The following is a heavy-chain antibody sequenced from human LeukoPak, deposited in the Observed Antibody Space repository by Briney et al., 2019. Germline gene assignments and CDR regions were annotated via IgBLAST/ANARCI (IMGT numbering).Heavy chain of an antibody. CDR3: ARRVEVGATNGAFDI. V-gene: IGHV4-61*02. Sequence: SETLSLTCTVSGGSISSGSYYWSWIRQPAGKGLEWIGRIYTSGSTNYNPSLKSPVTISVDTSKNQFSLKLSSVTAADTAVYYCARRVEVGATNGAFDIWGQGTMVTVSS. CDR2: IYTSGST. CDR1: GGSISSGSYY. J-gene: IGHJ3*02. D-gene: IGHD1-26*01.